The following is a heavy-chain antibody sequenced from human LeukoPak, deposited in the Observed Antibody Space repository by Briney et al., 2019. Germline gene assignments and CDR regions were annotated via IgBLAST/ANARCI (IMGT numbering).Heavy chain of an antibody. Sequence: ASVKVSCKASGYTFTGYYMHWVRQAPGQGLEWMGWINPNSGGTNYAQKFQGRVTMTRDTSISTAYVELSRLRSDDTAVYYCARDSYNLLRPDGSSSKHFDYWGQGTLVTVSS. J-gene: IGHJ4*02. D-gene: IGHD3-10*01. CDR1: GYTFTGYY. CDR3: ARDSYNLLRPDGSSSKHFDY. V-gene: IGHV1-2*02. CDR2: INPNSGGT.